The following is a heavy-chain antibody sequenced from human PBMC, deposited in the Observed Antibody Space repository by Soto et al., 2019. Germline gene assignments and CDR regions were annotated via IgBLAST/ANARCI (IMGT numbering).Heavy chain of an antibody. V-gene: IGHV1-18*01. CDR3: ARDAPPEDY. CDR2: IRAYNGNT. J-gene: IGHJ4*02. Sequence: QVQLVQSGTEVKKPGASVKVSCKASGYTFTSYGISWVRQAPGQGLEWMGWIRAYNGNTNYAQKLQGRVTMTTDTSTSTGYRELRSLRSDDTAAYYCARDAPPEDYWGQGTLVTVSS. CDR1: GYTFTSYG.